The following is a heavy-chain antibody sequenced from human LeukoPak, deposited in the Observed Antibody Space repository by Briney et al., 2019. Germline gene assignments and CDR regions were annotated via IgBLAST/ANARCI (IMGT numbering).Heavy chain of an antibody. CDR3: ARGGVGATRGYYFDY. Sequence: GGSLRLSCAASGFTFDDYAMHWVRQAPGKGLEWVSSISSSSSYIYYADSVKGRFTISRDNAKNSLYLQMNSLRAEDTAVYYCARGGVGATRGYYFDYWGQGTLVTVSS. CDR2: ISSSSSYI. J-gene: IGHJ4*02. V-gene: IGHV3-21*01. CDR1: GFTFDDYA. D-gene: IGHD1-26*01.